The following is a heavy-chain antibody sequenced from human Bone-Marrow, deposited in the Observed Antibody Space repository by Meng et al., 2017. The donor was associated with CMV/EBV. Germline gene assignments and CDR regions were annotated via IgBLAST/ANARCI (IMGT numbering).Heavy chain of an antibody. Sequence: SCKASGYSFSNYGITWVRQAPGQGLEWMGWIGSYNGNTNYAQKFQDRVTMTTDASTSTAYMELRSLRSDDTALYYCARDAGWGSDCWGQGILVTVSS. J-gene: IGHJ4*02. CDR3: ARDAGWGSDC. CDR2: IGSYNGNT. V-gene: IGHV1-18*01. CDR1: GYSFSNYG. D-gene: IGHD3-16*01.